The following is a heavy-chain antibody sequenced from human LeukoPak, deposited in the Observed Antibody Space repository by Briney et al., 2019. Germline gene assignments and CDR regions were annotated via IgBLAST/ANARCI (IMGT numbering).Heavy chain of an antibody. Sequence: PGGSLRLSCAASGFTFSSYGMHWVRQAPGKGLEWVAVISYDGSNKYYADSVKGRFTISRDNSKNTLYLQMNSLRAEDTAVYYCAKDQYSSGWSSHYWGQGTLVTVSS. J-gene: IGHJ4*02. CDR3: AKDQYSSGWSSHY. CDR1: GFTFSSYG. V-gene: IGHV3-30*18. D-gene: IGHD6-19*01. CDR2: ISYDGSNK.